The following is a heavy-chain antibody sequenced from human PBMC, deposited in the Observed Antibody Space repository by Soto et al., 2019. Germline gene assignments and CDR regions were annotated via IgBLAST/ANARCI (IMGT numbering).Heavy chain of an antibody. J-gene: IGHJ4*02. V-gene: IGHV4-34*01. CDR1: GGSFSGYY. CDR2: INHSGST. Sequence: SETLSLTCAVYGGSFSGYYWSWIRQPPGKGLEWIGEINHSGSTNYNPSLKSRVTISVDTSKNQFSLKLSSVTAADTAVYYCARGPSRRRYYYGSGSIDKYYFDYWGQGTLVTVSS. D-gene: IGHD3-10*01. CDR3: ARGPSRRRYYYGSGSIDKYYFDY.